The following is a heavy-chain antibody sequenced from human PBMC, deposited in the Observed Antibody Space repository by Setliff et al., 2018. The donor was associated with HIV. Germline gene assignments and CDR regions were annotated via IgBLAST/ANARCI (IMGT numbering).Heavy chain of an antibody. CDR3: ARSLTSTTMTVVFMGLGAFGI. D-gene: IGHD3-22*01. V-gene: IGHV4-61*09. J-gene: IGHJ3*02. Sequence: SETLSLTCTVSGGSISSGSYYWSWIRQPAGKGLEWIGHIYTSGSTNYNPSLKSRVTISVDTSKNQFSLKLNSVTAADTAVYYCARSLTSTTMTVVFMGLGAFGIWGQGTMVTVSS. CDR2: IYTSGST. CDR1: GGSISSGSYY.